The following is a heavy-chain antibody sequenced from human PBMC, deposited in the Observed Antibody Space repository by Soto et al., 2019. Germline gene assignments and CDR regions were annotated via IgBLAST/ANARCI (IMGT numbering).Heavy chain of an antibody. CDR2: IYYSGST. D-gene: IGHD3-10*01. CDR3: AKGGSGSYSNAFDI. CDR1: GGSISSSSYY. V-gene: IGHV4-39*01. J-gene: IGHJ3*02. Sequence: SESLSLTCTVSGGSISSSSYYWGWIRQPPGKGLEWIGSIYYSGSTYYNPSLKSRVTISVDTSKNQFSLKLSSVTAADTAVYYCAKGGSGSYSNAFDIWGQGTMVT.